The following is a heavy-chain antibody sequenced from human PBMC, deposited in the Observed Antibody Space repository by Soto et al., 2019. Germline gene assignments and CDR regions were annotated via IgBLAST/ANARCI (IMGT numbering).Heavy chain of an antibody. J-gene: IGHJ4*02. CDR1: GLTFSTYG. CDR2: ISYDGSDK. V-gene: IGHV3-30*18. D-gene: IGHD6-19*01. Sequence: PGGSLRLSCAASGLTFSTYGMHWVRQAPGKGLEWVAVISYDGSDKNYADSVKGRFTISRGNSKNTLYLQMNSLRVEDTAVYYCAKEHNGLYSRHYFDYWGQGTLVTVSS. CDR3: AKEHNGLYSRHYFDY.